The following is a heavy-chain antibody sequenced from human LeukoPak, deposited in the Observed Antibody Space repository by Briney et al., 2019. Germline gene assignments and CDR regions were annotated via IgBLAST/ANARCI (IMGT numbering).Heavy chain of an antibody. D-gene: IGHD3-10*01. CDR3: ARYYYGSGNGYFDY. CDR2: IRSSSRTI. Sequence: GGSLRLSCAASGFTFSSYSMIWVRQAPGKGLEWVSYIRSSSRTIYYADSVKGRFTISRDNAKNSLYLQMNSLRAEDTAVYYCARYYYGSGNGYFDYWGQGTLVTVSS. J-gene: IGHJ4*02. CDR1: GFTFSSYS. V-gene: IGHV3-48*01.